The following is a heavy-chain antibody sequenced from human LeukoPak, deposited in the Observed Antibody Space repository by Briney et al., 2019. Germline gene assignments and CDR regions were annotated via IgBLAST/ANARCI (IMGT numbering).Heavy chain of an antibody. V-gene: IGHV3-48*03. Sequence: GGSLRLSCAASGFTFSSFEMNWVRQAPGKGLEWISYISASGTITHNSDSVKGRFTISRDNSKNTLYLQMNSLRAEDTAVYYCARRAGDYSHPYDYWGQGTLVTVSS. CDR2: ISASGTIT. CDR1: GFTFSSFE. CDR3: ARRAGDYSHPYDY. J-gene: IGHJ4*02. D-gene: IGHD3-22*01.